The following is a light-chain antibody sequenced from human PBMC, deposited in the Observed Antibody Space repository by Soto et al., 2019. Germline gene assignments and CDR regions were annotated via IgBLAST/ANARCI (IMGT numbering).Light chain of an antibody. Sequence: QSALTQPASVSGSPGQSITISCTGTSSDVGGYNYVSWYQQHPGKAPKLMIYEVSNRPSGVSNRFSGSKSGNTASLTISGLQAEDAADYYCSSYTSSSTLLYVFGTGTKLTVL. CDR3: SSYTSSSTLLYV. CDR1: SSDVGGYNY. CDR2: EVS. V-gene: IGLV2-14*01. J-gene: IGLJ1*01.